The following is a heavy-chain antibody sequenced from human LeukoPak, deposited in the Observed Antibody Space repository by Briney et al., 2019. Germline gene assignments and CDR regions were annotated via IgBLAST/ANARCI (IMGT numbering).Heavy chain of an antibody. CDR2: IFYTGST. CDR1: GDSVRSGSYY. CDR3: ARVPYSSGYYY. Sequence: SETLSLTCIVSGDSVRSGSYYWNWIRQPPGKGLEWIGYIFYTGSTNHNPSLKSRVTISVDTSKNQFSLKLSSVTAADTAVYYCARVPYSSGYYYWGQGTLVTVSS. V-gene: IGHV4-61*01. D-gene: IGHD3-22*01. J-gene: IGHJ4*02.